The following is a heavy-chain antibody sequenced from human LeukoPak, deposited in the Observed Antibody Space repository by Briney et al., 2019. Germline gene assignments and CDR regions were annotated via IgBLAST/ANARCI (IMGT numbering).Heavy chain of an antibody. CDR3: ATLAIVVVPAAIRGNGMDV. V-gene: IGHV1-24*01. Sequence: GASVKVSCKVSGYTLTELSMHWVRQAPGKGLEWMGGFDPEDGETIYAQKFQGRVTMNDDTSTDTAYMELSSLRSEDTAVYYCATLAIVVVPAAIRGNGMDVWGQGTTVTVSS. J-gene: IGHJ6*02. D-gene: IGHD2-2*02. CDR1: GYTLTELS. CDR2: FDPEDGET.